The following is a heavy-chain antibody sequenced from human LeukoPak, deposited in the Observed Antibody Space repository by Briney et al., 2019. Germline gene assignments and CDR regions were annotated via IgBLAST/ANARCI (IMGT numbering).Heavy chain of an antibody. CDR1: GFTFSSFW. Sequence: GGSLRLSCAASGFTFSSFWMSWVRQAPGKGLEWVANINQDGSGKYFVDSVKGRFTISRDNAKNSLYLQMNSLRAEDTAVYYCASMGDSSGPLGHWYFDLWGRGTLVTVSS. CDR2: INQDGSGK. D-gene: IGHD3-22*01. CDR3: ASMGDSSGPLGHWYFDL. V-gene: IGHV3-7*03. J-gene: IGHJ2*01.